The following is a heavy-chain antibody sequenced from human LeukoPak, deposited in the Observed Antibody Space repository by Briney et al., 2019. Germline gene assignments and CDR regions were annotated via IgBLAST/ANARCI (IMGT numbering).Heavy chain of an antibody. Sequence: SETLSLTCTVSGGSISSGSYYWSWIRQPAGKGLEWIGRIYTSGSTNYNPSLKSRVAISVDTSKNQFSLKLSSVAAADTAVYYCARGNLALWFGEPQYWGQGTLVTVSS. V-gene: IGHV4-61*02. CDR1: GGSISSGSYY. CDR2: IYTSGST. J-gene: IGHJ4*02. D-gene: IGHD3-10*01. CDR3: ARGNLALWFGEPQY.